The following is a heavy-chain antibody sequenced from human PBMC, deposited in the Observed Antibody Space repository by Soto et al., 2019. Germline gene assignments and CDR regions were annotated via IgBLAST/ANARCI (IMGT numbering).Heavy chain of an antibody. CDR1: CFPLVAFW. V-gene: IGHV3-74*01. CDR3: ARGRYYGMDV. Sequence: SLRLSCAASCFPLVAFWMHWVRQAPGGGLEWVSRLPSDGQTVLYADSVKGRFTMSRDRAKSTLFLHMRSLRADDMAVYYCARGRYYGMDVWGQGTTVTVSS. J-gene: IGHJ6*02. CDR2: LPSDGQTV.